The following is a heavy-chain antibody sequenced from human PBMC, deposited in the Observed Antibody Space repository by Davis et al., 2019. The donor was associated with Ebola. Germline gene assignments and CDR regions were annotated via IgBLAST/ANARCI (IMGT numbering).Heavy chain of an antibody. CDR2: IIHIGST. D-gene: IGHD2-21*02. V-gene: IGHV4-34*01. CDR1: GGSFSGYY. CDR3: ARGQLTSNIVVVTASHFDY. J-gene: IGHJ4*02. Sequence: SETLSLTCAVYGGSFSGYYWTWIRQPPGKGLEWIGEIIHIGSTNYNPSLKSRVTISVDTSKNQFSLKLSSVTAADTAVYYCARGQLTSNIVVVTASHFDYWGQGTLVTVSS.